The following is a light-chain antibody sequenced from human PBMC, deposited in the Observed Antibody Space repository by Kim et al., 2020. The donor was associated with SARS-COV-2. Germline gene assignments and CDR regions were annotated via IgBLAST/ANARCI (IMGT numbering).Light chain of an antibody. CDR1: SSDVGGYNY. CDR2: DVS. J-gene: IGLJ1*01. CDR3: SSYTSSSTWV. V-gene: IGLV2-14*01. Sequence: SVLTQPASVSGSPGQSITISCTGTSSDVGGYNYVSWYQQHPGKAPKLMIYDVSKRPSGVSNRFSGSKSGNTASLTISGLQAEDEADYYCSSYTSSSTWVFGTGTKVTVL.